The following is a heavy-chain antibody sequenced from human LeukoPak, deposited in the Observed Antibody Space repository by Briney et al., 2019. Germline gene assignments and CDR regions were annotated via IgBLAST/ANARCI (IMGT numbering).Heavy chain of an antibody. V-gene: IGHV3-30*18. CDR2: ISYDGSNK. CDR1: GFTFSSYG. CDR3: AKVGHGSRSSYLDY. J-gene: IGHJ4*02. D-gene: IGHD3-10*01. Sequence: PGGSLRLSCAASGFTFSSYGMHWVRQAPGKGLEWVAVISYDGSNKYYADAVKGRFTISRDNSKNTLYLQMNSLRAEDTAVYYCAKVGHGSRSSYLDYWGQGTLVTVPS.